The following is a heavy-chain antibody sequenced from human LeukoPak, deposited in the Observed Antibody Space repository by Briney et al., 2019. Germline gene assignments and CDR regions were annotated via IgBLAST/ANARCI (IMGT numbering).Heavy chain of an antibody. CDR3: ARRSEFDNTHYHYFDY. V-gene: IGHV4-39*01. CDR2: IHHSGST. D-gene: IGHD2-15*01. J-gene: IGHJ4*02. Sequence: PSETLSLTCTVSGGSIDSRSYYWDWIRQAPGKGLEWIVTIHHSGSTEYNPSLKSRVAIFVDTSKNQFSLILHSVAAADTAVYYCARRSEFDNTHYHYFDYWGQGALVTVSS. CDR1: GGSIDSRSYY.